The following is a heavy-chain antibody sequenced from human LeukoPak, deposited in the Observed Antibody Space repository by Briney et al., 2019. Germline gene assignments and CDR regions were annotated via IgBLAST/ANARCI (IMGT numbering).Heavy chain of an antibody. Sequence: SETLSLTCTVSGGSISSYYWSWIRQPPGKGLEWIGYIYYSGSTNYNPSLKSRVTISVDTSKNQFSLKLSSVTAADTAVYYCARSGLGSWYGNRWFDPWGQGTLVTVSS. CDR2: IYYSGST. CDR3: ARSGLGSWYGNRWFDP. D-gene: IGHD6-13*01. J-gene: IGHJ5*02. V-gene: IGHV4-59*01. CDR1: GGSISSYY.